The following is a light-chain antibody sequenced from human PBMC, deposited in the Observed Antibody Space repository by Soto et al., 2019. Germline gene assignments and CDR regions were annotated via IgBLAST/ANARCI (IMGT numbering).Light chain of an antibody. CDR1: QSVGSN. Sequence: EIVMTQSPATLSVSPGERATLSCRASQSVGSNLAWYQQTPGQAPRLLIYGASTRATGIPGRFSGSGFGREFTLTISSLQSEDFAVYYCQQYNNWPPYTFGQGTKLEIK. CDR3: QQYNNWPPYT. J-gene: IGKJ2*01. CDR2: GAS. V-gene: IGKV3D-15*01.